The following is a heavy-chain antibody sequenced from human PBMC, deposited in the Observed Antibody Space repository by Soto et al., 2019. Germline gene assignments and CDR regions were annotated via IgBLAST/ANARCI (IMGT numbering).Heavy chain of an antibody. J-gene: IGHJ6*02. CDR3: ARDRVSRSSHYYYGMDV. D-gene: IGHD6-6*01. CDR2: INPSGGST. V-gene: IGHV1-46*01. Sequence: ASVKVSCKASGYTFTSYYMHWVRQAPGQGLEWMGIINPSGGSTSYAQKFQGRVTMTRDTSTSTVYMELSSLRSEDTAVYYCARDRVSRSSHYYYGMDVWGQGTTVTVSS. CDR1: GYTFTSYY.